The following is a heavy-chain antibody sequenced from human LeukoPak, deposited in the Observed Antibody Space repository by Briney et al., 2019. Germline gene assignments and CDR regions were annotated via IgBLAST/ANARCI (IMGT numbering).Heavy chain of an antibody. J-gene: IGHJ4*02. CDR3: AKGYSVGATNLNFDY. V-gene: IGHV3-23*01. D-gene: IGHD1-26*01. CDR1: GFPVMSNY. Sequence: PGGSLRLSCAASGFPVMSNYMNWVRQAPGKGLEWVSAISGSGGSTYYADSVKGRFTISRDNSKNTLDLQMNSLRAEDTAVYYCAKGYSVGATNLNFDYWGQGTLVTVSS. CDR2: ISGSGGST.